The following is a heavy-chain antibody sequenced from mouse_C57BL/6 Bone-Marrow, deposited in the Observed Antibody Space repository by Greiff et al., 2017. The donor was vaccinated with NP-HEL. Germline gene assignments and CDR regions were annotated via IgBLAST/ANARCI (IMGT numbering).Heavy chain of an antibody. CDR2: IDPSDSYT. CDR1: GYTFTSYW. Sequence: QVQLQQPGAELVMPGASVKLSCKASGYTFTSYWMHWVKQRPGQGLEWIGEIDPSDSYTNYNQKFKGKSTLTVDKSSSTAYMQLSSLTSEDSAVYYCARSHLSLYDGYYFDCGGQGTTLTVSS. CDR3: ARSHLSLYDGYYFDC. J-gene: IGHJ2*01. V-gene: IGHV1-69*01. D-gene: IGHD2-3*01.